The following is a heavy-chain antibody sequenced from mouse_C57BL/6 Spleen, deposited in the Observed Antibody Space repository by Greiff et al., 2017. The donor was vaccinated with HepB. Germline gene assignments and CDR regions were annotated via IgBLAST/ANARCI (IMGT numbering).Heavy chain of an antibody. CDR3: ASPLDGYWFAY. D-gene: IGHD2-3*01. Sequence: VQLQQSGPELVKPGASVKISCKASGYTFTDYYMNWVKQSHGKSLEWIGDINPNNGGTSYNQKFKGKATLTVDKSSSTAYMELRSLTSEDSAVYYCASPLDGYWFAYWGQGTLVTVSA. CDR1: GYTFTDYY. J-gene: IGHJ3*01. V-gene: IGHV1-26*01. CDR2: INPNNGGT.